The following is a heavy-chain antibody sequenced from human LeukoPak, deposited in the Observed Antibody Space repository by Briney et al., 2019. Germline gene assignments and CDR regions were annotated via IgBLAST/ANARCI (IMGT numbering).Heavy chain of an antibody. D-gene: IGHD1-1*01. J-gene: IGHJ6*02. CDR3: ARGASNWNFDYYGMDV. V-gene: IGHV3-48*04. Sequence: GGSLRLSCAASGFAFSRYGIHWVRQAPGKGRAWVSYISSSGSTIYYADSVKGRFTISRDNAKNSLYVQMNSLRAEDTAVYYCARGASNWNFDYYGMDVWGQGTTVTVSS. CDR1: GFAFSRYG. CDR2: ISSSGSTI.